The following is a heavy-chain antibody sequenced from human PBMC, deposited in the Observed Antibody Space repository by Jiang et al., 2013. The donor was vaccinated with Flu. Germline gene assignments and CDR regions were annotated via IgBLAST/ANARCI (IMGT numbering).Heavy chain of an antibody. CDR3: ARQKGYCSSTSCFGLRISANWYFDL. V-gene: IGHV1-2*06. Sequence: SGYTFTGYYMHWVRQALDKGLSGWTDQPNSGGTNYAQKFQGRVTMTRDTSISTAYMELSRLRSDDTAVYYCARQKGYCSSTSCFGLRISANWYFDLWGRGTLVTVSS. CDR2: QPNSGGT. D-gene: IGHD2-2*01. CDR1: GYTFTGYY. J-gene: IGHJ2*01.